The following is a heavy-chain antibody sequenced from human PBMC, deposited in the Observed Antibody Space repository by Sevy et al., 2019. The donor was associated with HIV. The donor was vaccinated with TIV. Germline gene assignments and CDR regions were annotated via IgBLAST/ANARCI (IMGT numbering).Heavy chain of an antibody. CDR2: MNPNSGNT. CDR1: GYTFTSYD. CDR3: ARGKLWFGELGSYGMDV. Sequence: ASVKVSCKASGYTFTSYDINWVQQATGQGLEWMGWMNPNSGNTGYAQKFQGRVTMTRNTSISTAYMELSSLRSEDTAVYYCARGKLWFGELGSYGMDVWGQGTTVTVSS. J-gene: IGHJ6*02. D-gene: IGHD3-10*01. V-gene: IGHV1-8*01.